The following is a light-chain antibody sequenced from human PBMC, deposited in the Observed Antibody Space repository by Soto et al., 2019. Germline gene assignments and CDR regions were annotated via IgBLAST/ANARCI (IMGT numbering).Light chain of an antibody. Sequence: EVVMTQSPLSLPVTLGQPASISCRSSQSLAYIDGNTYLTWFHQRPGQSPRRLIYYVSNRYSGVQVRFCGSGSRTDFTLKISRVEAEDAGIYYFMQSTHCPPYIFGQGTKLEIK. CDR1: QSLAYIDGNTY. CDR3: MQSTHCPPYI. V-gene: IGKV2-30*01. J-gene: IGKJ2*01. CDR2: YVS.